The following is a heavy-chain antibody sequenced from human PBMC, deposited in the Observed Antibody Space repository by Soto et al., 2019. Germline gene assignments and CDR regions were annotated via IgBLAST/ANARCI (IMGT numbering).Heavy chain of an antibody. CDR2: IYYSGST. CDR3: ARVSSGSYYYGMDV. CDR1: GGSISSYY. J-gene: IGHJ6*02. V-gene: IGHV4-59*01. Sequence: QVQLQESGPGLVKPSETLSLTCTVSGGSISSYYWSWIRQPPGKGLEWIGYIYYSGSTNYNPSLKSRVTISVDTSKNQFSLKLSSVTAADTAVYYCARVSSGSYYYGMDVWGQGTTVTVSS. D-gene: IGHD6-25*01.